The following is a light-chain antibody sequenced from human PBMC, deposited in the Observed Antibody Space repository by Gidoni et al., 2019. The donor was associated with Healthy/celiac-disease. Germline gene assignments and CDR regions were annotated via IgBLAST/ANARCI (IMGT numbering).Light chain of an antibody. CDR1: QSVSSY. V-gene: IGKV3-11*01. CDR3: QQRSNWSPWT. J-gene: IGKJ1*01. Sequence: IVLTQSPATLSLSPGERATLSCRASQSVSSYLAWYQQKPGQAPRLLIYDASTRATGIPARFSGSGSGTAFTLTISSLEPEDFAVYYCQQRSNWSPWTFGQGTKVEIK. CDR2: DAS.